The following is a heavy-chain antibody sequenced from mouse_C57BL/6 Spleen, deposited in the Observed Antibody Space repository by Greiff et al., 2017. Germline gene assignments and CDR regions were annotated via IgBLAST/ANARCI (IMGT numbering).Heavy chain of an antibody. CDR2: ISDGGSYT. CDR3: ARDLNYYGSSYGFAY. Sequence: EVMLVESGGGLVKPGGSLKLSCAASGFTFSSYAMSWVRQTPEKRLEWVATISDGGSYTYYPDNVKGRFTISRDNAKNNLYLQMSHLKSEDTAMYYCARDLNYYGSSYGFAYWGQGTLVTVSA. V-gene: IGHV5-4*01. D-gene: IGHD1-1*01. CDR1: GFTFSSYA. J-gene: IGHJ3*01.